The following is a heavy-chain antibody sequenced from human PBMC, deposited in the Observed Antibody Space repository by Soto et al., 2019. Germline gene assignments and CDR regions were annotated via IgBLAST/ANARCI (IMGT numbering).Heavy chain of an antibody. D-gene: IGHD3-16*02. CDR1: GFTFSSYA. CDR2: ISGSGGST. J-gene: IGHJ4*02. V-gene: IGHV3-23*01. CDR3: AKDPHYYGYDYVWGSYRSLYFDY. Sequence: GGSLRLSCAASGFTFSSYAMSWVRQAPGKGLEWVSAISGSGGSTYYADSVKGRFTISRDNSKNTLYLQMNSLRAEDTAVYYCAKDPHYYGYDYVWGSYRSLYFDYWGQGTLVTVSS.